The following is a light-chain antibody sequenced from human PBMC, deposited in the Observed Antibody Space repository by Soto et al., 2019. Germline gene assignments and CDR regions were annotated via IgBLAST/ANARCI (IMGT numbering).Light chain of an antibody. J-gene: IGKJ1*01. CDR1: QSVSSK. V-gene: IGKV3-15*01. CDR3: QQYYTWRT. CDR2: GAP. Sequence: EIVMTQSPATLSVSPGERATLSCRASQSVSSKLAWYQQKPGQAPRLLIYGAPTRATGIPARFSGSGFGRDVTLTISGLRSEYFANYDCQQYYTWRTCGQGTKVDIK.